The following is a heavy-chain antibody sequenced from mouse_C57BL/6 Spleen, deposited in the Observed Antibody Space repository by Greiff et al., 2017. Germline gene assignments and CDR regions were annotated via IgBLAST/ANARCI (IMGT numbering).Heavy chain of an antibody. CDR1: GFTFSDYG. J-gene: IGHJ4*01. CDR3: ATGSSYDAMDY. Sequence: EVQRVESGGGLVKPGGSLKLSCAASGFTFSDYGMHWVRQAPEKGLEWVAYISSGSSTIYYADTVKGRFTISRDNAKNTLFRQMTSLRSEDTAMYYCATGSSYDAMDYWGQGTSVTVSS. CDR2: ISSGSSTI. D-gene: IGHD1-1*01. V-gene: IGHV5-17*01.